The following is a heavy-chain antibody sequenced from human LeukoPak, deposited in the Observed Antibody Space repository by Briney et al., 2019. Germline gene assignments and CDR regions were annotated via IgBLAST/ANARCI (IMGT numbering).Heavy chain of an antibody. Sequence: GGSLRLSCAASGFTFSTFWMSWVRQAPGKGLEWVANIKQDGTEKHYVDSVKGRFTISRDNAKNSLYLQMNSLRAEDTAVYFCASGNYFDYWGQGTLVAVSS. V-gene: IGHV3-7*01. J-gene: IGHJ4*02. CDR1: GFTFSTFW. CDR3: ASGNYFDY. D-gene: IGHD2-15*01. CDR2: IKQDGTEK.